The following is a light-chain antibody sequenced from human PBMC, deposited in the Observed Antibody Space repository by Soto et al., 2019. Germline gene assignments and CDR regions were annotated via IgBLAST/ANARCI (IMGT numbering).Light chain of an antibody. CDR3: QEYKSAPWT. CDR2: AAS. Sequence: DIQMTQSPSSLSASVGDRVTITCRASQGISSYLAWYQQKPGRVPDVLIYAASTLQSGVPSRFTGSGAGTDFTLTISSLQPEDVATYYCQEYKSAPWTFGQGTKVDIK. J-gene: IGKJ1*01. CDR1: QGISSY. V-gene: IGKV1-27*01.